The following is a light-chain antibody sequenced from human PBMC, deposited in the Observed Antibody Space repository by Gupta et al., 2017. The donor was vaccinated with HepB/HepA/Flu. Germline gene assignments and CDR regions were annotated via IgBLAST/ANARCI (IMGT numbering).Light chain of an antibody. CDR2: GVS. CDR1: QSVRDSQ. CDR3: QQYDSSTWT. Sequence: EIVLTQSPGTLSLSPGERATLSCRTSQSVRDSQLAWYQHKPGQAPRLLIYGVSTRATGVPDRFSGSGSGTDFTLTISRLEPEDFAVYYCQQYDSSTWTFGPGTKVEIK. J-gene: IGKJ1*01. V-gene: IGKV3-20*01.